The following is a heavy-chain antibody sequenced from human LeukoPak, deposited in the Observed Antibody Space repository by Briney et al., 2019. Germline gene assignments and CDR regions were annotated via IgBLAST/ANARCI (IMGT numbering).Heavy chain of an antibody. V-gene: IGHV1-3*03. D-gene: IGHD3-22*01. CDR3: ARMHYDSSGYYSLDY. J-gene: IGHJ4*02. CDR2: INAGNGNT. Sequence: ASVKVSCKASGYTFTTYAIHWVRQAPGQRLEWMGWINAGNGNTKYSQEFQGRVTITRDTSASTAYMELSSLKASDTAMYYCARMHYDSSGYYSLDYWGQGTLVTVSS. CDR1: GYTFTTYA.